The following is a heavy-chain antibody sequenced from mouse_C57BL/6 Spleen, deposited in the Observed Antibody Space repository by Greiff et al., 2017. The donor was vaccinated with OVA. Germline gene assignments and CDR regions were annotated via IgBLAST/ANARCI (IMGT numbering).Heavy chain of an antibody. CDR2: INPGSGGT. J-gene: IGHJ2*01. Sequence: QVQLQQSGAELVRPGTSVKVSCKASGYAFTNYLIEWVKQRPGQGLVWIGVINPGSGGTNYNEKFKGKATLTADKSSSTAYMQLSSLTSEDSAVNFCARRDDYDGDYWGQGTTLTVSS. CDR1: GYAFTNYL. V-gene: IGHV1-54*01. CDR3: ARRDDYDGDY. D-gene: IGHD2-4*01.